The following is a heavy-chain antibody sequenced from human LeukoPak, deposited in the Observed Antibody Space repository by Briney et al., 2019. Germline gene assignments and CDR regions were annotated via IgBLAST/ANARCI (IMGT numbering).Heavy chain of an antibody. Sequence: GGSLRVFCAASGFTFSSYSMNWVRQAPGKGLERVSSISSSSSYIYYADSVKGRFTISRDNAKNSLHLQMNSLRAEDTAAYYCKSHDFDWLSRTGFDPWGQGTLVTVSS. CDR1: GFTFSSYS. V-gene: IGHV3-21*01. J-gene: IGHJ5*02. CDR3: KSHDFDWLSRTGFDP. CDR2: ISSSSSYI. D-gene: IGHD3-9*01.